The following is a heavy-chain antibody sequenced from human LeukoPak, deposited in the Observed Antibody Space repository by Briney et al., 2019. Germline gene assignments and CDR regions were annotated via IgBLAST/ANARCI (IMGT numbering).Heavy chain of an antibody. CDR2: INHSGST. J-gene: IGHJ6*04. CDR3: AIRTGYYGNYYYYGMDV. D-gene: IGHD3/OR15-3a*01. V-gene: IGHV4-34*01. CDR1: GGSFSGYY. Sequence: PSETLSLTCAVYGGSFSGYYWSWIRQPPGKGLEWIGEINHSGSTNYNPSLKGRVTISVDTSKNQFSLKLSSVTAADTAVYYCAIRTGYYGNYYYYGMDVWGKGTTVTVSS.